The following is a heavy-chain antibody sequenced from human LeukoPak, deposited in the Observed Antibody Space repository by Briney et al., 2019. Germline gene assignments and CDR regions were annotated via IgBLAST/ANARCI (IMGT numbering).Heavy chain of an antibody. Sequence: ASVKVSCKASGYTFTSYGISWVRQAPGQGLEWMGWIGAYSGNTNYAQMLQGRVTLTTDTSTSTAFMELSRLRSDDTAVYYCAREYSSNWPFDYWGQGTLVTVSS. CDR2: IGAYSGNT. CDR3: AREYSSNWPFDY. J-gene: IGHJ4*02. V-gene: IGHV1-18*01. CDR1: GYTFTSYG. D-gene: IGHD2-2*01.